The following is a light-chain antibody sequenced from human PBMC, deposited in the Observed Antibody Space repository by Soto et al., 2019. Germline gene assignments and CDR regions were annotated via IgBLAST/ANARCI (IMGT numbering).Light chain of an antibody. CDR1: SSNIGAGYD. CDR3: QCYDSGSASYV. J-gene: IGLJ1*01. Sequence: QSVLTQAPSVSGAPGQRVTISCTGSSSNIGAGYDVHWYQHLPGTAPKLLIYGNTNRPSGVPDRFSGSKSGTSASLAIAGLQAEDEADYYCQCYDSGSASYVFGTGTKLTVL. CDR2: GNT. V-gene: IGLV1-40*01.